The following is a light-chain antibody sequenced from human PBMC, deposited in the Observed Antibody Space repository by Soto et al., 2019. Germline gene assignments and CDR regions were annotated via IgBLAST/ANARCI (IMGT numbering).Light chain of an antibody. J-gene: IGLJ1*01. CDR1: SSDVGGYNY. CDR3: STYISTITLCV. CDR2: DVS. Sequence: QSALTQPASVSGSPGQSITISCTGTSSDVGGYNYVSWYQQHPGKAPKLMIYDVSNRPSGVSNRFSGSKSGNTASLTISGLQVVDVDDTGSTYISTITLCVFGPGT. V-gene: IGLV2-14*01.